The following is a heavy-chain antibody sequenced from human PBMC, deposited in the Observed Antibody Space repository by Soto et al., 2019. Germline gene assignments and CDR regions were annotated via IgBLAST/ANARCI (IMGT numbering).Heavy chain of an antibody. V-gene: IGHV4-34*01. CDR2: VNHSGST. D-gene: IGHD2-15*01. CDR3: ARGALGQCSGGSCYPQGFDP. Sequence: PSETLSLSCAVYGGSFSGYYGSWIRQPPGKGLEWIGEVNHSGSTNYNPSLKSRVTISVDTAKNQVSLKLSSVTAADTAVYYCARGALGQCSGGSCYPQGFDPWGQGTLVTVSS. CDR1: GGSFSGYY. J-gene: IGHJ5*02.